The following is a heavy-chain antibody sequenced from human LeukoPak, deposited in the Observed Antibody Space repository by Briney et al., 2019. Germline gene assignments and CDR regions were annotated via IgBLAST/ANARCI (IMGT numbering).Heavy chain of an antibody. CDR2: VHLNGGGT. V-gene: IGHV1-2*02. CDR1: GHIFTVDS. D-gene: IGHD3/OR15-3a*01. CDR3: ATAQRCSGGTCYAWTGAFHV. J-gene: IGHJ3*01. Sequence: ASVKVSCTASGHIFTVDSIHWVRQAPGQGLEWLGWVHLNGGGTYRAQKFEGRVTMTKGSSISTASMELSGLTSDDTAVYYCATAQRCSGGTCYAWTGAFHVWGQGTMVIVSS.